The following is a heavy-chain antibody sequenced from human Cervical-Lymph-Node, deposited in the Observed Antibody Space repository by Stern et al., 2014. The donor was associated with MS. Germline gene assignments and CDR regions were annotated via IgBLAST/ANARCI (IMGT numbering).Heavy chain of an antibody. CDR1: GFTVSSNY. D-gene: IGHD1-26*01. Sequence: EVQLVESGGGLIQPGGSLRLSCAASGFTVSSNYMSWVRQAPGKGLEWVSVIYSGASTYYADSVKGRFTISRDNSKNTLYLQMNSLRAEDTAVYYCARVRPAQWELPYYFDYWGQGTLVTVSS. J-gene: IGHJ4*02. V-gene: IGHV3-53*01. CDR3: ARVRPAQWELPYYFDY. CDR2: IYSGAST.